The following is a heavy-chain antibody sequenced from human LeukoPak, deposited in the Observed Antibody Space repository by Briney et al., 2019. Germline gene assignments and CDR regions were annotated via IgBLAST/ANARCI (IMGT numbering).Heavy chain of an antibody. J-gene: IGHJ5*02. CDR2: IIPIFGTA. D-gene: IGHD5-18*01. CDR3: ARGGNSYGAGNWFDP. V-gene: IGHV1-69*13. Sequence: GASVKVSCKASGGTFSSYAMSWVRQAPGQGLEWMGGIIPIFGTANYAQKFQGRVTITADESTSTAYMELSSLRSEDTAVYYCARGGNSYGAGNWFDPWGQGTLVTVSS. CDR1: GGTFSSYA.